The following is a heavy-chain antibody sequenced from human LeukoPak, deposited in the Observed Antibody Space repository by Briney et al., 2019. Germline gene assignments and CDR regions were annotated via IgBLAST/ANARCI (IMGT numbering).Heavy chain of an antibody. J-gene: IGHJ4*02. D-gene: IGHD1-26*01. CDR2: ISSSSSTI. V-gene: IGHV3-48*04. CDR3: ARVEYPIVGAYFGY. CDR1: GFTFSSYS. Sequence: GGSLRLSCAASGFTFSSYSMNWVRQAPGKGLEWVPYISSSSSTIYYADSVKGRFTISRDNAKNSLYLQMNSLRAEDTAVYYCARVEYPIVGAYFGYWGQGTLVTVSS.